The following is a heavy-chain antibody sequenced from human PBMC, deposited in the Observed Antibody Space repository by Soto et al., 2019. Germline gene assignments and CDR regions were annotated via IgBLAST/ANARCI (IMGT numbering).Heavy chain of an antibody. V-gene: IGHV1-3*01. D-gene: IGHD3-22*01. CDR3: ARDLTYDSSGYSDYYYYYGMDV. CDR1: GYTFTSYA. CDR2: INAGNGNT. Sequence: ASVKVSCKASGYTFTSYAMHWVRQAPGQRLEWMGWINAGNGNTKYSQKFQGRVTITRDTSASTAYMELSSLRSEDTAVYYCARDLTYDSSGYSDYYYYYGMDVWGQGTTVTVSS. J-gene: IGHJ6*02.